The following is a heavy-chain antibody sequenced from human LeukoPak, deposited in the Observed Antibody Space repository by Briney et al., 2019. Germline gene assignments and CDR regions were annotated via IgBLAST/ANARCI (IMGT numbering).Heavy chain of an antibody. J-gene: IGHJ4*01. V-gene: IGHV3-23*01. CDR1: GFTFSSYT. D-gene: IGHD3-10*01. CDR2: ISGSGGRT. Sequence: GGSLRLSCAASGFTFSSYTMSWVRQAPGKGLEWVSAISGSGGRTYYADSVKGRFTISRDNSKNTLYLQMNSLRAEDTAVYYCGPGRPGYYFGYWGQGTLVTVSS. CDR3: GPGRPGYYFGY.